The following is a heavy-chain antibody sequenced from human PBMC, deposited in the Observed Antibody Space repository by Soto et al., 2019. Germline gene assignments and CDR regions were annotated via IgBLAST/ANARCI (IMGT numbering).Heavy chain of an antibody. Sequence: SETLSLTCTVSGGSISSSSYYWGWIRQPPGKGLEWIGSIYYSGSTYYNPSLKSRVTISVDTSKNQFSLKLSSVTAADTAVYYCANQQPDYGDYAVFSYYYYMDVWGKGTTVTVSS. CDR3: ANQQPDYGDYAVFSYYYYMDV. D-gene: IGHD4-17*01. CDR1: GGSISSSSYY. V-gene: IGHV4-39*01. CDR2: IYYSGST. J-gene: IGHJ6*03.